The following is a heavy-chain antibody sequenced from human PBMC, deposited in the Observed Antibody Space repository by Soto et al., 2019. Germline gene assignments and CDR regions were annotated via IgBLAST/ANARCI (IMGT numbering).Heavy chain of an antibody. J-gene: IGHJ4*02. Sequence: SETLSLTCTVSGGSISSYYWSWIRQHPGKGLEWIGYIYYSGSTNYNPSLKSRVTISVDTSKNQFSLKLSSVTAADTAVYYCARASTVRGVIPYYFDYWGQGTLVTVSS. CDR3: ARASTVRGVIPYYFDY. CDR2: IYYSGST. V-gene: IGHV4-59*01. CDR1: GGSISSYY. D-gene: IGHD3-10*01.